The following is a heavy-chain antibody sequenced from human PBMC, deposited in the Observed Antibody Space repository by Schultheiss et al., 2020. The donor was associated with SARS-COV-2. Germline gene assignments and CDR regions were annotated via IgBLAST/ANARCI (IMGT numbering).Heavy chain of an antibody. CDR2: IYTSGST. V-gene: IGHV4-4*07. Sequence: SETLSLTCSVSGGSISDFYWSWVRQPAGEGLEWIGRIYTSGSTNYNPSLKSRVTISVDTSKNQFSLKLSSVTAADTAVYYCARDRRYFDWLTDAFDIWGQGTMVTVSS. J-gene: IGHJ3*02. D-gene: IGHD3-9*01. CDR1: GGSISDFY. CDR3: ARDRRYFDWLTDAFDI.